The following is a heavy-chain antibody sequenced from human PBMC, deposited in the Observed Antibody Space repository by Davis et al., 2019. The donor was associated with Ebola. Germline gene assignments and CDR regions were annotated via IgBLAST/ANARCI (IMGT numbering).Heavy chain of an antibody. D-gene: IGHD4/OR15-4a*01. V-gene: IGHV3-30*18. CDR2: ISYEGSNK. Sequence: GESLKISCAASGFTFSSYGMHWVRQAPGKGLEWVAMISYEGSNKYYADSVKGRFTVSRDNSENTLHLQMNSLRGEDTAVYYCAKGTPGNYGGRLDCWGQGTLVTVSS. J-gene: IGHJ4*02. CDR3: AKGTPGNYGGRLDC. CDR1: GFTFSSYG.